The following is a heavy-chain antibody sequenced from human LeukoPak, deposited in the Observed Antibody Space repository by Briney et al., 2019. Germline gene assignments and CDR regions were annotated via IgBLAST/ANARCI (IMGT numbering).Heavy chain of an antibody. CDR2: ISYSGTT. CDR1: GGSINPYY. D-gene: IGHD3-22*01. CDR3: ARQGSGYYDSSGYYSP. J-gene: IGHJ5*02. V-gene: IGHV4-59*08. Sequence: SETLSLTCTVSGGSINPYYWTWIRQPPGKGLEWIGYISYSGTTNYNPSLKSRVTISVDTSKNQFSLKLSSVTAADTAVYYCARQGSGYYDSSGYYSPWGQGTLVTVSS.